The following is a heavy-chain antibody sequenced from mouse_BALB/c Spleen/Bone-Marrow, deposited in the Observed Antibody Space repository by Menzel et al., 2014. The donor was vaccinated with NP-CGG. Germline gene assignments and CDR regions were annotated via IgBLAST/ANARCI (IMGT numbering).Heavy chain of an antibody. CDR1: GYTFTTYY. V-gene: IGHV1-53*01. D-gene: IGHD2-3*01. CDR3: TRDGHNYYAMNY. Sequence: QVQLQQSGAELVKPGTSVRLSRKASGYTFTTYYIYWVKQRAGQGLEWIGEINPSNGGTNFNEKYKSKATLTVDKSSSPSYMQLSSLTSEDSAVYYCTRDGHNYYAMNYWGQGTSVTVSS. J-gene: IGHJ4*01. CDR2: INPSNGGT.